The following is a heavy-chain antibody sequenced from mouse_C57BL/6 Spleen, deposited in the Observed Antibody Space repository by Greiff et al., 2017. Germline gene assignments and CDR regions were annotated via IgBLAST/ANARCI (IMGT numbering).Heavy chain of an antibody. V-gene: IGHV1-82*01. Sequence: VQLQQSGPELVKPGASVKISCKASGYAFSSSWMNWVKQRPGKGLEWIGRIYPGDGDTNYDGKFKGKATLTADKSSSTAYMQLGSLASEDSAVCFCAGRRGCTFGCWGQGTTLTVSS. J-gene: IGHJ2*01. CDR2: IYPGDGDT. CDR1: GYAFSSSW. CDR3: AGRRGCTFGC.